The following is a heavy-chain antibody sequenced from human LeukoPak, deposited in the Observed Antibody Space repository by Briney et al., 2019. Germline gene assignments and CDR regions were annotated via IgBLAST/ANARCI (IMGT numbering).Heavy chain of an antibody. J-gene: IGHJ4*02. Sequence: GGALRISCAAPGFSFISHAMHWGRPAPGKGLENVLGITSNGGSTYYANSVKGRFTISRDNSKNTLYLQMGSLRTEDMAVYYCARDRAYYGSGTLGDYWGQGTLVTVSS. CDR2: ITSNGGST. CDR1: GFSFISHA. CDR3: ARDRAYYGSGTLGDY. V-gene: IGHV3-64*01. D-gene: IGHD3-10*01.